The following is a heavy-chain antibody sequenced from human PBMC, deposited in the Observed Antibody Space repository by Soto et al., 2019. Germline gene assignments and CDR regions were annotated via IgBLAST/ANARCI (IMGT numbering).Heavy chain of an antibody. Sequence: EVQLLESGGGWVQPWGSLRLSCVASGFSCTEYSMTWVRQAPGKGLEWFSTISGRVLRTYSAASVRGRFAISRDTSKKAHYLQMNTLRAEDTALYYCASSSYYDAFDMWGQGTRVTVSS. V-gene: IGHV3-23*01. CDR1: GFSCTEYS. CDR2: ISGRVLRT. J-gene: IGHJ3*02. CDR3: ASSSYYDAFDM. D-gene: IGHD6-13*01.